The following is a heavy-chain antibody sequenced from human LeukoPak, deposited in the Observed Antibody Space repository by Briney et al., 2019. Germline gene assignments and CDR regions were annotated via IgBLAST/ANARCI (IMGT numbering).Heavy chain of an antibody. CDR3: ARVPQWLVGLYYFDY. V-gene: IGHV1-2*06. Sequence: ASVKVSCKASGYTFTGYYMHWVRQAPGQGLEWMGRINPNSGGTNYAQKFQGRVTMTRDTSISTAYMELSRLRSDDTAVYHCARVPQWLVGLYYFDYWGQGTLVTVSS. CDR2: INPNSGGT. D-gene: IGHD6-19*01. J-gene: IGHJ4*02. CDR1: GYTFTGYY.